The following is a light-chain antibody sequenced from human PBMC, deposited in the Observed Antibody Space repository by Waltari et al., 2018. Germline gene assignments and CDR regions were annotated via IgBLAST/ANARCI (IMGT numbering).Light chain of an antibody. CDR2: WAS. CDR1: QSLLHSNGYIY. Sequence: DIVMTQSPLSLPVSPGEPASISCSSSQSLLHSNGYIYLDWYLQKPGQSPNLLIYWASTRKSGVPDRFSGSGSGTDFTLTISSLQAEDVAVYYCHQYHVPPLTFGQGTRLEIK. V-gene: IGKV2-28*01. CDR3: HQYHVPPLT. J-gene: IGKJ5*01.